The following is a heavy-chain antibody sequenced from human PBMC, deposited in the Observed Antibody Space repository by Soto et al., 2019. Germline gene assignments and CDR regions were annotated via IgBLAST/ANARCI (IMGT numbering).Heavy chain of an antibody. D-gene: IGHD2-8*01. J-gene: IGHJ4*02. CDR2: VYYRGRS. V-gene: IGHV4-39*01. Sequence: PSATLSLTSTVSGGSRTNSSYYGGWIRQSPGKGLEWTGSVYYRGRSYSKSSVKSRVTISVDTSKNQFSLNLNSVTASDTAVYFCVSQRTNVINQAYFDYWGPGALVTVSS. CDR3: VSQRTNVINQAYFDY. CDR1: GGSRTNSSYY.